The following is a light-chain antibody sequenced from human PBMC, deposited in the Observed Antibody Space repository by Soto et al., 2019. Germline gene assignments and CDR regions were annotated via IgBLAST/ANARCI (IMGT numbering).Light chain of an antibody. Sequence: QSVLTQPPSASGSPGQSVTISCTGTSSDVGGYNYVSWYQQHPGKAPKLMIYEVSKRPSGVPDRFSGSKSGNTASLTVSGLQAEYEADYYCSSYAGSNEMVFGGGTKLTVL. J-gene: IGLJ2*01. CDR3: SSYAGSNEMV. CDR2: EVS. CDR1: SSDVGGYNY. V-gene: IGLV2-8*01.